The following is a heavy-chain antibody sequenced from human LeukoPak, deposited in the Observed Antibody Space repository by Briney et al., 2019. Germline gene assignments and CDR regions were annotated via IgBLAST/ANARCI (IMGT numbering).Heavy chain of an antibody. V-gene: IGHV1-46*01. CDR3: ARQPSPYYYDSSSYQNWFDP. D-gene: IGHD3-22*01. Sequence: ASVKVSCKASGYTFTSYYMHWVRQAPGQGLEWMGIINPSGGSTSYAQKFQGRVTMTRDTSTSTVYMELSSLRSEDTAVYYCARQPSPYYYDSSSYQNWFDPWGQGTLVTVSS. CDR1: GYTFTSYY. J-gene: IGHJ5*02. CDR2: INPSGGST.